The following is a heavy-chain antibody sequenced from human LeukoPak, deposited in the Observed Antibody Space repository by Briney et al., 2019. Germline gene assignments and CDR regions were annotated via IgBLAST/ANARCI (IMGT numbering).Heavy chain of an antibody. Sequence: GASVKVSCKASRYTFTGYYMHWVRQAPGQGLEWMGWINPNSGDTDYAQKLQGRVTMTRDTSISTAYMELSRLRSDDTAVYYCARTMSSYYYYGMDVWGQGTTVTVSS. CDR3: ARTMSSYYYYGMDV. J-gene: IGHJ6*02. CDR1: RYTFTGYY. CDR2: INPNSGDT. V-gene: IGHV1-2*02.